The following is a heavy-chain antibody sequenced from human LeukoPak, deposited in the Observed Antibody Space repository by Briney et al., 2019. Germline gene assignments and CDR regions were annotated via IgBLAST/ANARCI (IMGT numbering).Heavy chain of an antibody. Sequence: SETLSLTCSVAGDSISSHYWSWIRQPPGKGLEWIGYRSFSGITNYNPSLNSRVTISVDASKNQFSLKLSSVTAADTAVYFCARGRVSSSTWYSTYYYYFYMDVWGKGTTVTVSS. V-gene: IGHV4-59*11. CDR1: GDSISSHY. J-gene: IGHJ6*03. CDR3: ARGRVSSSTWYSTYYYYFYMDV. CDR2: RSFSGIT. D-gene: IGHD6-13*01.